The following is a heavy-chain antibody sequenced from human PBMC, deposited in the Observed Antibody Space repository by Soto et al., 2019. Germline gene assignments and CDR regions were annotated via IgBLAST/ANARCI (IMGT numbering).Heavy chain of an antibody. CDR1: GGSISSSSYY. D-gene: IGHD3-3*01. J-gene: IGHJ5*02. Sequence: QLQLQESGPGLVKPSETLSLTCTVSGGSISSSSYYWGWIRQPPGKGLEWIGSIYYSGSTYYNPSLKSRVTISVDTAKNPFSLKLSSVTAADTAVYYCARQIRVLRFLEWLFNWFDPWGQGTLVTVSS. CDR2: IYYSGST. CDR3: ARQIRVLRFLEWLFNWFDP. V-gene: IGHV4-39*01.